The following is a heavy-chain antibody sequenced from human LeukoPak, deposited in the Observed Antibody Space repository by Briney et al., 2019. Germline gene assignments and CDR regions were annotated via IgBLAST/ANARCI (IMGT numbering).Heavy chain of an antibody. CDR3: ARQRGGSYYFDY. D-gene: IGHD1-26*01. V-gene: IGHV3-7*01. CDR1: GFAFGSYW. J-gene: IGHJ4*02. CDR2: IKEDGSET. Sequence: PGGSLRLSCAASGFAFGSYWMSWVRQAPGKGLEWVANIKEDGSETSYVDSVKGRFTISRDNAKNSLYLQMNSLRDEDTAVYYCARQRGGSYYFDYWGQGTLVTVSS.